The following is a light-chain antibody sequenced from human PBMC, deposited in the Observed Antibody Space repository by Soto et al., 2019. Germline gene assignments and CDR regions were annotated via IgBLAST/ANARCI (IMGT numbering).Light chain of an antibody. V-gene: IGKV3-15*01. CDR1: ESVSDD. CDR2: RAS. CDR3: QQYYNWPPWT. Sequence: EIVLTQSKATPSLSPGERATLSCSASESVSDDLAWYQQKPGQAPRLLIYRASTRAAGVSARISGSGSGTEFTLSISSLQPEDSAVYYCQQYYNWPPWTFGQGTKVDIK. J-gene: IGKJ1*01.